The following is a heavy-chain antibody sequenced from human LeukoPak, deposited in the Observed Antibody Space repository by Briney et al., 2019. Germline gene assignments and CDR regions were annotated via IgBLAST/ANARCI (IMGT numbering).Heavy chain of an antibody. J-gene: IGHJ6*04. D-gene: IGHD2-21*02. CDR2: ISSSSSYI. V-gene: IGHV3-21*01. CDR3: ARLTMAVTTGMDV. CDR1: GFTFSSYS. Sequence: YPGGSLRLSCAASGFTFSSYSMNWVRQAPGKGLEWVSSISSSSSYIYYADSVKGRFTISRDNAKNSLYPQMNSLRAEDTAVYYCARLTMAVTTGMDVWGKGTTVTVSS.